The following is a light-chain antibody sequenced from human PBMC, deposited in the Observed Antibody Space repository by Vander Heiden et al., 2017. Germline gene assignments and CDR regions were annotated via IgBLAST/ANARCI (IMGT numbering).Light chain of an antibody. Sequence: DIVMTQSPLSLPVTPGEPASISCRSSQSLLHSNGYNYLDWYLQKPGQSPQLLNYLGSNRASGVPDRFSGSGSGTDFTLKISRVEAEDVGVYYCMQALQTLLTFGGGTKVEIK. CDR2: LGS. J-gene: IGKJ4*01. CDR1: QSLLHSNGYNY. CDR3: MQALQTLLT. V-gene: IGKV2-28*01.